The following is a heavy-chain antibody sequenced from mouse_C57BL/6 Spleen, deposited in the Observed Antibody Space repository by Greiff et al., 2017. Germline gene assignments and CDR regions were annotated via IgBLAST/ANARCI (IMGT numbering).Heavy chain of an antibody. CDR2: ISSGSSTI. V-gene: IGHV5-17*01. J-gene: IGHJ1*03. CDR3: ARPDYGYCDV. CDR1: GFTFSDYG. Sequence: EVNLVESGGGLVKPGGSLKLSCAASGFTFSDYGMHWVRQAPEKGLEWVAYISSGSSTICYADTVKGRFTISRDNAKNTLFLQMTSLRSEDTAMYYCARPDYGYCDVWGTGTTVTVAS.